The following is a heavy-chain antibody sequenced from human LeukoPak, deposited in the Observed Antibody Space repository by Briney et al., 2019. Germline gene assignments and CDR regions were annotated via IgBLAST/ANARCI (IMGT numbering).Heavy chain of an antibody. CDR1: GFTFSSYW. CDR3: ARLRARFDWIPTWFDH. J-gene: IGHJ5*02. D-gene: IGHD3-9*01. Sequence: PGGSLRLSCAASGFTFSSYWMSWVRQAPGKGLEWVANIRQDGGEKYYVDSVKGRFTISRDNAKDSLYLQMNSLRAEDTAVYYCARLRARFDWIPTWFDHWGQGTLVTVSS. V-gene: IGHV3-7*03. CDR2: IRQDGGEK.